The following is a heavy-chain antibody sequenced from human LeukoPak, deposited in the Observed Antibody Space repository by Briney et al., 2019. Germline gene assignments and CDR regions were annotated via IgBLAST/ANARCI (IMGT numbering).Heavy chain of an antibody. CDR2: INPNRGVP. Sequence: GASVKVSCKASRYTFTDYYIHWVRQAPGQGLEWMGWINPNRGVPNYAQKLQGRVTMIRDTSISTAYMELSRLRSDDTAVYDCARGGWSLGYCSSSSCLDWFDPWGQGTLVTVSS. V-gene: IGHV1-2*02. D-gene: IGHD2-2*01. J-gene: IGHJ5*02. CDR3: ARGGWSLGYCSSSSCLDWFDP. CDR1: RYTFTDYY.